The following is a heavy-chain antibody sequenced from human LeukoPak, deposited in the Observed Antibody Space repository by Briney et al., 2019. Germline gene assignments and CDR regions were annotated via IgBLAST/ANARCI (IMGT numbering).Heavy chain of an antibody. V-gene: IGHV4-39*01. Sequence: SETLSLTCTVSGGSISSSSYYWGWIRQPPGKGLEWIGSIYYSGNTYYNPSLKSRVTISVDTSKNQFSLKLNSVTAADTAVYYCASYFGYCGGDCYSNYFDYWGQGTLVTVSS. D-gene: IGHD2-21*02. CDR3: ASYFGYCGGDCYSNYFDY. J-gene: IGHJ4*02. CDR2: IYYSGNT. CDR1: GGSISSSSYY.